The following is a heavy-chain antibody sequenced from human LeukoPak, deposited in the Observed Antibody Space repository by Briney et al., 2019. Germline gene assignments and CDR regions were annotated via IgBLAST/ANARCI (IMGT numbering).Heavy chain of an antibody. J-gene: IGHJ4*02. V-gene: IGHV1-2*06. Sequence: ASVKVSCKASGYTFTRYYMHWVRQAPGQGLEWMGRTNPNSGGTNYAQKFQGRVTMTRDASISTAYMERSRLRSDDTAVYYCASGGSGSSLDYWGQGTLVTVSS. CDR1: GYTFTRYY. D-gene: IGHD3-10*01. CDR2: TNPNSGGT. CDR3: ASGGSGSSLDY.